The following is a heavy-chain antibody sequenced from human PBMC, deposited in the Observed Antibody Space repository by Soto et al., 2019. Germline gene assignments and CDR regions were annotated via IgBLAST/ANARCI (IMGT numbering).Heavy chain of an antibody. Sequence: SDTCSVADGSSSSSSYYRCWKSQPPGKGLEWIGSIYYSGSTYYNPSLKSRVTISVDTSKNQFSLKLSSVTAADTAVYYCARGSYGSGSYYNPTGAFDIWGQGTMVTVSS. D-gene: IGHD3-10*01. CDR2: IYYSGST. V-gene: IGHV4-39*01. CDR1: DGSSSSSSYY. CDR3: ARGSYGSGSYYNPTGAFDI. J-gene: IGHJ3*02.